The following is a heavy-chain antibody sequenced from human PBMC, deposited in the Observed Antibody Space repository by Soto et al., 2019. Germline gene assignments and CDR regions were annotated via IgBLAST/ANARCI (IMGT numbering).Heavy chain of an antibody. CDR3: ARHRYSYGVYYFDY. CDR1: GGSISNYY. D-gene: IGHD5-18*01. CDR2: IYYSGST. Sequence: QVQLQESGPGLVKPSETLSLTCTVSGGSISNYYWSWIRQPPGKGLEWIGYIYYSGSTNYNPSLKSRVTMSVDTSKNQFSRKLSSVTAADTAVYYCARHRYSYGVYYFDYWGQGTLVTVSS. V-gene: IGHV4-59*08. J-gene: IGHJ4*02.